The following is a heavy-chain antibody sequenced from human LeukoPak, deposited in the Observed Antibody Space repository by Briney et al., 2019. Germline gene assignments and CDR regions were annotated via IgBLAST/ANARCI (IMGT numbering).Heavy chain of an antibody. CDR1: GFTFSSYA. J-gene: IGHJ4*02. CDR3: AKDPTNIVVVVAAVSD. Sequence: GGSLRLSCAASGFTFSSYAMSWVRQAPGKGLEWVSAISGSGGSTYYADSVKGRFTNSRDNSKNTLYLQMNSLRAEDTAVYYCAKDPTNIVVVVAAVSDWGQGTLVTVSS. V-gene: IGHV3-23*01. CDR2: ISGSGGST. D-gene: IGHD2-15*01.